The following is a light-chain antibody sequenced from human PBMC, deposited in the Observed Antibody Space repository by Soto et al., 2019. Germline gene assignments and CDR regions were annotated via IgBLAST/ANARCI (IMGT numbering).Light chain of an antibody. CDR1: SSNIWACYD. CDR3: QSYYSSLCVLV. CDR2: GNS. V-gene: IGLV1-40*01. J-gene: IGLJ1*01. Sequence: QSVLTQPPSVSGAPGQRVTISCTGSSSNIWACYDVHWYQQLPGTAPKLLIYGNSNRPSGVPDRFSGSKSGTSASLAITWLQAEDEADYYCQSYYSSLCVLVFGTGTKVTVL.